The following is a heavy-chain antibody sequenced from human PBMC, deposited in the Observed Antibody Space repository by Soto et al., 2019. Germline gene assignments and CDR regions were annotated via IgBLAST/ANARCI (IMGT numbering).Heavy chain of an antibody. D-gene: IGHD2-2*01. J-gene: IGHJ5*02. Sequence: ASVKVSCKASGYTFTSYYMHWVRQAPGQGLEWMGWINPNSGGTNYAQKFQGWVTMTRDTSISTAYMELSRLRSDDTAVYYCARGENVVVPAALPWFDPWGQGTLVTVSS. CDR1: GYTFTSYY. CDR3: ARGENVVVPAALPWFDP. V-gene: IGHV1-2*04. CDR2: INPNSGGT.